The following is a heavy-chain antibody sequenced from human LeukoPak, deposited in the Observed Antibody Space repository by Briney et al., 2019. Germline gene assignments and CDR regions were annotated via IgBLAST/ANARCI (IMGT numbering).Heavy chain of an antibody. CDR3: TRHFAYSSSSYFDY. J-gene: IGHJ4*02. CDR2: VYYTGST. CDR1: GGSVSNYY. D-gene: IGHD6-6*01. Sequence: ASETLSLTCRVSGGSVSNYYWSWIRQPPGKGLEWVGYVYYTGSTNYNPSLKSRVTMFEDKSKNQFSLRLYSVTVADTAVYYCTRHFAYSSSSYFDYWGQGSLVTVSS. V-gene: IGHV4-59*08.